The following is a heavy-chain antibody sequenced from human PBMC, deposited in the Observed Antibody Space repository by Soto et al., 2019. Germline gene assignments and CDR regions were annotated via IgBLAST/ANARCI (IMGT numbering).Heavy chain of an antibody. CDR3: TQGANLSKVAL. CDR1: GGSLNTKR. D-gene: IGHD6-13*01. V-gene: IGHV4-31*02. Sequence: QVQLQESGPGLVKPSETLSLTCTVSGGSLNTKRWSWIRQHPWKGLEWIGYIFNGGSTSYNPSLTTRVSIRGELLTNRFPRGLASFTARATAMYSGTQGANLSKVALWGRGTWSPSPQ. CDR2: IFNGGST. J-gene: IGHJ4*02.